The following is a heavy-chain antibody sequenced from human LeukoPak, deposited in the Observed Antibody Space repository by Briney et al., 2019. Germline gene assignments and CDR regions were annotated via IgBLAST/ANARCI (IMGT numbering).Heavy chain of an antibody. D-gene: IGHD3-10*01. J-gene: IGHJ6*02. CDR2: ISYDGSNK. Sequence: GRSLRLSCAASGFTFSSYGMHWVRQAPGKGLKCVTVISYDGSNKYYADSVKGRFTISRDNSKNTLYLQMNSLRAEDTAVYYCAKAELLWFGELPYYYYGTDAWGRGTTVTVSS. CDR3: AKAELLWFGELPYYYYGTDA. CDR1: GFTFSSYG. V-gene: IGHV3-30*18.